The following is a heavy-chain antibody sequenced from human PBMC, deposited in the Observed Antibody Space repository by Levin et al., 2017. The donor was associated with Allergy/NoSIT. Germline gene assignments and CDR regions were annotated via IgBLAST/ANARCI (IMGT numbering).Heavy chain of an antibody. D-gene: IGHD6-19*01. CDR3: ARAPSSGWVFDY. CDR1: GFTFSDYY. CDR2: ISSSGSTI. J-gene: IGHJ4*02. V-gene: IGHV3-11*01. Sequence: LSLTCAASGFTFSDYYMSWIRQAPGKGLEWVSYISSSGSTIYYADSVKGRFTISRDNAKNSLYLQMNSLRAEDTAVYYCARAPSSGWVFDYWGQGTLVTVSS.